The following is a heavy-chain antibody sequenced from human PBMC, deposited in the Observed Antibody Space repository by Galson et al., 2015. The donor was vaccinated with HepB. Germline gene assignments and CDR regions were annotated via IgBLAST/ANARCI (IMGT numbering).Heavy chain of an antibody. CDR1: GFTFSSYW. CDR3: ARDEAIAAAGTFDY. Sequence: SLRLSCAASGFTFSSYWMSWVRQAPGKGLEWVANIKQDGSEKYYVDSVKGRFTISRDNAKNSLYLQMNSLRAEDTTVYYCARDEAIAAAGTFDYWGQGTLVTVSS. D-gene: IGHD6-13*01. CDR2: IKQDGSEK. V-gene: IGHV3-7*03. J-gene: IGHJ4*02.